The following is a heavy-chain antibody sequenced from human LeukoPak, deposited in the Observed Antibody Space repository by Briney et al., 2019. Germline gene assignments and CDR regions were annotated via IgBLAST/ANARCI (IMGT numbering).Heavy chain of an antibody. D-gene: IGHD3-10*01. V-gene: IGHV3-30*18. CDR2: ISYDGSNK. Sequence: GGSLRLSCAASGFTLSSYGMHWVRQAPGKGLEWGAVISYDGSNKYYAGSVKGRFTISRDNSKNTLYLQMNSLRAEDTAVYYCAKVGFGELLPDYWGQGTLVTVSS. J-gene: IGHJ4*02. CDR3: AKVGFGELLPDY. CDR1: GFTLSSYG.